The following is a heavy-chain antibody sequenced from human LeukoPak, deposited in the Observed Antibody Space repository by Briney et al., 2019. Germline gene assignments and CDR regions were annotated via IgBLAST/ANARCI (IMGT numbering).Heavy chain of an antibody. CDR2: IYVTGT. CDR1: GGSIGTYY. J-gene: IGHJ6*03. D-gene: IGHD3-16*02. CDR3: ARHIGGGIEDMDV. V-gene: IGHV4-59*08. Sequence: SSKTLSLTCTASGGSIGTYYWSWIRQSPGKGLEWIGYIYVTGTRYNPYLQSRVTISVDRSRNQFFLKMSSVTAADTAVYYCARHIGGGIEDMDVWGKGTKVIVSS.